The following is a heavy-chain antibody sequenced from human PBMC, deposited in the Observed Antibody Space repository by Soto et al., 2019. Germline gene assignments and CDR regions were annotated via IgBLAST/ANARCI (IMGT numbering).Heavy chain of an antibody. V-gene: IGHV3-13*05. J-gene: IGHJ6*02. CDR3: ARPDRDFYGPDV. CDR1: GFTFRNYD. Sequence: VQLVESGGGLVQPGGSLRLSCEASGFTFRNYDMHWVRQGTGKGLEWVSGISAAGDPDYADSVEGRFTISRENAQNSFFLQMNSLRVGDTAVYYCARPDRDFYGPDVWGQGTTVIVSS. CDR2: ISAAGDP.